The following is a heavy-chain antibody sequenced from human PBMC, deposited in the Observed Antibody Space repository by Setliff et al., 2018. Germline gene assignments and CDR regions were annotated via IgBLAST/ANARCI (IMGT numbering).Heavy chain of an antibody. CDR1: GYIFTNYW. D-gene: IGHD1-26*01. J-gene: IGHJ3*02. CDR2: IYPGDSDT. CDR3: ARVGPLTDDAFDI. Sequence: GESLKISCKDSGYIFTNYWIGWVRQMPGKGLEWMGIIYPGDSDTRYSPSFQGQVTISADKSINTAYLQWSSLKASDTAIYYCARVGPLTDDAFDIWGQGTMVTVSS. V-gene: IGHV5-51*01.